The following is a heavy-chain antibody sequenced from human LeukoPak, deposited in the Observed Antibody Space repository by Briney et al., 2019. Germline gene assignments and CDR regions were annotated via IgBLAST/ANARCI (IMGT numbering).Heavy chain of an antibody. V-gene: IGHV1-18*01. J-gene: IGHJ4*02. CDR3: TRAPPGMTMMTDY. Sequence: ASVNVSCKASGYTFTNYHIAWVRQAPGQGLEWMGWVSANDGNTVYAQRLQGRVTMTTDTSTSVAYMELRSLTSDDTAVYYCTRAPPGMTMMTDYWGQGTLVTVSS. D-gene: IGHD3-22*01. CDR2: VSANDGNT. CDR1: GYTFTNYH.